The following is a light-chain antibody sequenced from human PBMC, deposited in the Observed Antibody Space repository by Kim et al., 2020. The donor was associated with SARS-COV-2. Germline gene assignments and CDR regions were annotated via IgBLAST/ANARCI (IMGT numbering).Light chain of an antibody. CDR3: QQRSNWAFT. CDR2: DAS. Sequence: LYPEKRDTLSCGAGRSVRSYVAWYQRKPGQAPRFFIDDASKRATGIPARFSGSGSGTDFTLTISSLEPEDFALYYCQQRSNWAFTFGGGTKVDIK. CDR1: RSVRSY. J-gene: IGKJ4*01. V-gene: IGKV3-11*01.